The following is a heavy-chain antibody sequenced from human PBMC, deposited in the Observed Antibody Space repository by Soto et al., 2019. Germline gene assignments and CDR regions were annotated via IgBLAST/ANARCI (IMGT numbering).Heavy chain of an antibody. CDR3: TTAVYYYGDYIGY. J-gene: IGHJ4*02. CDR2: IKSKTDGGTT. Sequence: PGGSLRLSCAASGFTFSNAWMSWVRQAPGKGLEWVGRIKSKTDGGTTDYAAPVKGRFTISRDDSKNTLYLQMNSLKTEDTAVYYCTTAVYYYGDYIGYWGQGTLVTVSS. D-gene: IGHD4-17*01. CDR1: GFTFSNAW. V-gene: IGHV3-15*01.